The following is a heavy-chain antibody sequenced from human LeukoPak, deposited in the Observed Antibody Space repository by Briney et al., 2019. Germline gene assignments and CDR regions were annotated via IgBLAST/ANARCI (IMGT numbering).Heavy chain of an antibody. CDR1: GFTFSSYA. CDR3: ANLEPFFGVVTSYYYGMDV. J-gene: IGHJ6*02. CDR2: ISGSGGST. Sequence: GGSLRLSCAASGFTFSSYAMSWVRQAPGKGLEWVSAISGSGGSTYYADSVKGRFTISRDNSKNTLYLQMNSLRAEDTAVYYCANLEPFFGVVTSYYYGMDVWGQGTLVTVSS. D-gene: IGHD3-3*01. V-gene: IGHV3-23*01.